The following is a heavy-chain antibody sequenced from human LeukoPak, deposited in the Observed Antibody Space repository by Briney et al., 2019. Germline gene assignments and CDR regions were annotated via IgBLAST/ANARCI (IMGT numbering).Heavy chain of an antibody. D-gene: IGHD3-22*01. CDR1: GGXISNYY. Sequence: SETLSLTCTVSGGXISNYYWSWIRQPPGKGLEWIGYIYYSGSTNYNPSLKSRVTISVDTSKNQFSLKLSSVTAADTAVYYCARSRQNYFDSSGPSLNYWGQGTLVTVSS. CDR3: ARSRQNYFDSSGPSLNY. CDR2: IYYSGST. V-gene: IGHV4-59*01. J-gene: IGHJ4*02.